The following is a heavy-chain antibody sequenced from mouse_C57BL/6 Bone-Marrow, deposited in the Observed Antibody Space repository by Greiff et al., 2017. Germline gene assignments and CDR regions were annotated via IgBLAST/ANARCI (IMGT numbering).Heavy chain of an antibody. J-gene: IGHJ3*01. CDR1: GFTFSNYW. CDR3: TGKGWFAY. V-gene: IGHV6-3*01. Sequence: DVQLQESGGGLVQPGGSMKLSCVASGFTFSNYWMNWVRQSPEKGLEWVAQIRLKSDNYATHYAESVKGRFTISRDDSKSSVYLQMNNLRAEDTGIYYCTGKGWFAYWGQGTLVTVSA. CDR2: IRLKSDNYAT.